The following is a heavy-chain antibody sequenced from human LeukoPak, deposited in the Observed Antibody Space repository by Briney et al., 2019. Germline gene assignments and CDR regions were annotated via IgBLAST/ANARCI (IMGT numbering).Heavy chain of an antibody. CDR1: GFTFSSYA. CDR3: AANDFFGSQPFDY. V-gene: IGHV3-30*04. D-gene: IGHD3-10*01. J-gene: IGHJ4*02. CDR2: ISYDGSNK. Sequence: GGSLRLSCAASGFTFSSYAMHWVRQAPGKGLEWVAVISYDGSNKYYADSVKGRFTISRDNSKNTLYLQMNSLRAEDTAVYYCAANDFFGSQPFDYWGQGTLVTVSS.